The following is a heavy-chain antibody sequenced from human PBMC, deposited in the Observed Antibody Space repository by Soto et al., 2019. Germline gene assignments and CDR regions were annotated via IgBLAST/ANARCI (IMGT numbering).Heavy chain of an antibody. J-gene: IGHJ4*02. CDR2: IYYSGST. CDR3: ARLKAELDY. CDR1: ISYISSSIYY. Sequence: PSVTLSLTRPLDISYISSSIYYWGWIRQPPGKGLEWIGSIYYSGSTYYNPSLKSRVTISVDTSKNQFSLKLSSVTAADTAVYYCARLKAELDYWGQG. V-gene: IGHV4-39*01.